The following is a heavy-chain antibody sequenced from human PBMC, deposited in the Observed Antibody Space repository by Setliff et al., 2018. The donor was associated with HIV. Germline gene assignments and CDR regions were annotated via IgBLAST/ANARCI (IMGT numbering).Heavy chain of an antibody. CDR2: ISSNGGST. Sequence: RLSCSASGFPFSSYAMHWVRQAPGKGLEYVSAISSNGGSTYYADSVKGRFTISRDNSKNTLYLQMSSLRAEDTAVYYCVKEGRWLQSGGVYYYYYYGMDVWGQGTTVTVSS. CDR1: GFPFSSYA. CDR3: VKEGRWLQSGGVYYYYYYGMDV. J-gene: IGHJ6*02. D-gene: IGHD5-12*01. V-gene: IGHV3-64D*09.